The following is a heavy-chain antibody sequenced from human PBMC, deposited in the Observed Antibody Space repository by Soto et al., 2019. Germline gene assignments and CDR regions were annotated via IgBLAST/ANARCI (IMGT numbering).Heavy chain of an antibody. CDR1: GYSFTSYW. Sequence: PGESLKISCKGSGYSFTSYWISWVRQMPGKGLEWMGRIDPSDSYTNYSPSFQGHVTISADKSISTAYLQWSSLKASDTAMYYCARHGGGSSWYGEFDPWGQGTLVTVSS. V-gene: IGHV5-10-1*01. J-gene: IGHJ5*02. CDR2: IDPSDSYT. D-gene: IGHD6-13*01. CDR3: ARHGGGSSWYGEFDP.